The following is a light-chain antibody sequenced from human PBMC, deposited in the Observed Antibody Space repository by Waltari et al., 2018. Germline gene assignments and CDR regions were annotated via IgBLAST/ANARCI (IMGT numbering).Light chain of an antibody. Sequence: QSALTQPASVSGSPGQSITISCTGTSSDVGFYNYVSWYQQHPGKAPKLIIYDVSERPSGVSDHFSGSKSGNTASLTISGLQAEDEADYYCNSYTGSSSWVFGGGTKLTVL. CDR3: NSYTGSSSWV. V-gene: IGLV2-14*01. CDR2: DVS. J-gene: IGLJ3*02. CDR1: SSDVGFYNY.